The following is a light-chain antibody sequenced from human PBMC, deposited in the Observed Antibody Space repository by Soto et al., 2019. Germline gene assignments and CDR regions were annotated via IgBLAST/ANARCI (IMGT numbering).Light chain of an antibody. V-gene: IGKV3-20*01. J-gene: IGKJ1*01. CDR3: QQYSRTPRT. CDR1: QSVSSS. Sequence: EIVLTQSPATLSLSPGERATLSCRASQSVSSSLAWYQQKPGQAPRLLIFGASRRATGIPDRFSGSGSGTDFTLTITRLESEDFAVYYCQQYSRTPRTFGQGTKVDI. CDR2: GAS.